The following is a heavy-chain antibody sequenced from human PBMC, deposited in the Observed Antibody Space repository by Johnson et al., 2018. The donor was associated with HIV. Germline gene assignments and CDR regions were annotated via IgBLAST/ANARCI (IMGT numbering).Heavy chain of an antibody. CDR2: ISGSGGST. D-gene: IGHD3-3*01. V-gene: IGHV3-23*04. CDR1: GFTFRNYA. CDR3: ARGYTIGAFDI. J-gene: IGHJ3*02. Sequence: VQLVESGGDLVQPGGSLRLSCAASGFTFRNYALTWVRQAPGKGLDWVSSISGSGGSTYYADSVKGRFTISRDNSKNTLYLQMNSLRAEDTAVYYCARGYTIGAFDIWGQGTMVTVSS.